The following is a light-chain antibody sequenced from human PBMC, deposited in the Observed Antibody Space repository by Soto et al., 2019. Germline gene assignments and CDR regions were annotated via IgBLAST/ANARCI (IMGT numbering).Light chain of an antibody. V-gene: IGKV1-33*01. Sequence: DIQMTQSPSSLSASVGDRVTITCQASQDISNYLNWYQQKPGKAPKLLIYDASNLETGVPSRFSGSGSGTEFTFTISSLQPEDIATYYCQQYASLTFGGGTKVEIK. CDR1: QDISNY. CDR2: DAS. CDR3: QQYASLT. J-gene: IGKJ4*01.